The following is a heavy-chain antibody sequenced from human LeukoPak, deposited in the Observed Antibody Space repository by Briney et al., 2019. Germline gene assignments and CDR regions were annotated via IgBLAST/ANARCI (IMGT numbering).Heavy chain of an antibody. J-gene: IGHJ3*01. CDR1: DFTFNTYA. CDR3: ASELRGLAAPGQDALDV. D-gene: IGHD6-13*01. Sequence: PGGSLRLSCKDSDFTFNTYAMHWIRQAPGEGLDWVAVISYDGREKYYADSVKGRFTISRDNSKSTLYLQMNNLTAADTAVYYCASELRGLAAPGQDALDVWGQGTMVIVTS. V-gene: IGHV3-30*04. CDR2: ISYDGREK.